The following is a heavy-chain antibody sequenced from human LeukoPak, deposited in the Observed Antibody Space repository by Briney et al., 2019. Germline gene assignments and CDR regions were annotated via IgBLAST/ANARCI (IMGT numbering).Heavy chain of an antibody. Sequence: GGSLRLSCAASGFTFSSYAIHWVRRAPGKGLEYVSGISYDGTGTYYANSVKGRFTISRDNSRNTLYLQMGSLRAEDMAVYYCARVGASDWFAYWGQGTLVTVSS. CDR1: GFTFSSYA. V-gene: IGHV3-64*01. D-gene: IGHD4/OR15-4a*01. CDR2: ISYDGTGT. J-gene: IGHJ5*01. CDR3: ARVGASDWFAY.